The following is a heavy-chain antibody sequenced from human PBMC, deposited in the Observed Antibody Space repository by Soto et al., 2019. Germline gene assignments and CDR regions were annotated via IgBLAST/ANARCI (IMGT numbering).Heavy chain of an antibody. J-gene: IGHJ4*02. CDR1: GFTFSSYG. V-gene: IGHV3-33*01. D-gene: IGHD3-3*01. CDR3: ARFSGRIFGVALY. CDR2: IWYDGSNK. Sequence: QVQLVESGGGVVQPGRSLRLSCAASGFTFSSYGMHWVRQAPGKGLEWVAVIWYDGSNKYYADSVKGRFTISRDNSKNTLYLQMNSLRAEDTAVYYCARFSGRIFGVALYWGQGTLVTVSS.